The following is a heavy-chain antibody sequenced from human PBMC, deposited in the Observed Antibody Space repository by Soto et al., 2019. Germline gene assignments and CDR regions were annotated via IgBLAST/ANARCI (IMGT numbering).Heavy chain of an antibody. CDR1: GSTFSDSA. J-gene: IGHJ4*02. CDR2: IQTKSNDYAT. V-gene: IGHV3-73*02. CDR3: TCSVSGDTGLHF. D-gene: IGHD5-18*01. Sequence: ELQLVESGGALVQPGGSLRLSCAASGSTFSDSAMHWVRLASGKGLEWVGRIQTKSNDYATAYGESVKGRFTISRDESMDTAYLQMNSLKADDTAVYFCTCSVSGDTGLHFWGQGTLVTVSS.